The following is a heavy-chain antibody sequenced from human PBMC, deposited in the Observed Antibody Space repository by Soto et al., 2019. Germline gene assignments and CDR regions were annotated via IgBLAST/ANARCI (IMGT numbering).Heavy chain of an antibody. CDR1: GFTFSIYA. V-gene: IGHV3-23*01. CDR2: ISTSGDKT. D-gene: IGHD2-2*01. CDR3: ASYCSSTSCYS. Sequence: PGGSLRLSCAASGFTFSIYAISWVRQAPGKGLEWLSAISTSGDKTYYADSVEGRFTISRDNSKNTLYLQMNSLRVDDTAVYYCASYCSSTSCYSWGQGTLVTVSS. J-gene: IGHJ5*02.